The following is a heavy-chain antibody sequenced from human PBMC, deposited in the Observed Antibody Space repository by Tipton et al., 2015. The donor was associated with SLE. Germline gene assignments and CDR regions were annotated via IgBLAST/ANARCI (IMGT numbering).Heavy chain of an antibody. CDR2: INWNGGST. CDR1: GFTFDDYG. Sequence: GSLRLSCAASGFTFDDYGMSWVRQAPGKGLERVSGINWNGGSTGYADSVKGRFTISRDNAKNSLYLQMNSLRAEDTALYYCARGYCSSTSCYGYFDYWGQGTLVTVSS. D-gene: IGHD2-2*01. V-gene: IGHV3-20*04. J-gene: IGHJ4*02. CDR3: ARGYCSSTSCYGYFDY.